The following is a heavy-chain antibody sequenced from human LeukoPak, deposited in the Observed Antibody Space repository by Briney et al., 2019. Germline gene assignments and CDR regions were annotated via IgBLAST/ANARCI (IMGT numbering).Heavy chain of an antibody. CDR3: ARKGSYPDY. D-gene: IGHD1-26*01. Sequence: ASVTVSCKTSGYTFTSYGIDWVRQAPGQGIEWMGWISAYNGNTNYAQKLQGRVTITTDTSTSTAYMELRSLRSDDTALYYCARKGSYPDYWGQGTLVTVSX. V-gene: IGHV1-18*01. CDR2: ISAYNGNT. J-gene: IGHJ4*02. CDR1: GYTFTSYG.